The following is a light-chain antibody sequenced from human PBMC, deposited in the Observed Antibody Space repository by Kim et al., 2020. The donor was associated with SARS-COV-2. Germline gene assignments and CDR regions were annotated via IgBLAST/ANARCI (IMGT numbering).Light chain of an antibody. CDR1: SSNIGAGYH. CDR2: GNS. J-gene: IGLJ1*01. V-gene: IGLV1-40*01. Sequence: QPVLTQPPSVSGVPGRRVTISCTGSSSNIGAGYHVHWYQQLPGVTPKLLIYGNSNRPSGVPDRFSGSKSGTSAFLAITGLQAEDEADYYCQSYDSSLSGYVFGTGTKVTVL. CDR3: QSYDSSLSGYV.